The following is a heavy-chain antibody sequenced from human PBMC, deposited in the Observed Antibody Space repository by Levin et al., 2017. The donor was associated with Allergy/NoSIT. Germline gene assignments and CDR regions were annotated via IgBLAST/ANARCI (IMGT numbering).Heavy chain of an antibody. CDR1: GFGFSNYV. D-gene: IGHD6-13*01. Sequence: RPGGSLRLSCAASGFGFSNYVIHWLRQAPGEGPEWVAAIWYDGSNKYYADSVMGRFTISRDNSKNTVYLQMSSLKVADTGMYHCAREKDAYSSWFDPWGQGTLVTVSS. J-gene: IGHJ5*02. CDR3: AREKDAYSSWFDP. CDR2: IWYDGSNK. V-gene: IGHV3-33*01.